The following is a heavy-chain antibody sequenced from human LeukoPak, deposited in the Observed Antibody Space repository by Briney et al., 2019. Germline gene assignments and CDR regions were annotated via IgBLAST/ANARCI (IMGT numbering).Heavy chain of an antibody. J-gene: IGHJ4*02. Sequence: GASVKVSCKASGYTFTGHYMHWVRQAPGQGLEWMGWIHPNSGATKSAEKFQGRVTLTRDTSITTVYMELSRLSSDDTAVYYCARDIVVVSDTRGFDYWGQGTLVTVSS. V-gene: IGHV1-2*02. D-gene: IGHD2-21*01. CDR2: IHPNSGAT. CDR3: ARDIVVVSDTRGFDY. CDR1: GYTFTGHY.